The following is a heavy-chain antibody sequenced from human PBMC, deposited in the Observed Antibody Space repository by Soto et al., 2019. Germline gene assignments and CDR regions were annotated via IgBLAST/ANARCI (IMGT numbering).Heavy chain of an antibody. J-gene: IGHJ4*02. V-gene: IGHV3-21*01. CDR3: ARDPHSSSWVYYFDY. CDR1: GFTFSSYS. D-gene: IGHD6-13*01. Sequence: GGSLRLSCAASGFTFSSYSMNWVRQAPGKGLEWVSSISSSSSYIYYADSVKGRFTISRDNAKNSLYLQMNSLRAEDTAVYYCARDPHSSSWVYYFDYWGQGTLVTVSS. CDR2: ISSSSSYI.